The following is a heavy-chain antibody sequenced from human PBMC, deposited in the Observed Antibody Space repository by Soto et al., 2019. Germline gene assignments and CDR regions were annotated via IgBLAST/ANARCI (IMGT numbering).Heavy chain of an antibody. D-gene: IGHD4-17*01. Sequence: QVQLVQSGAEVKKPGASVKVSCKASGYTFTGYDINWVRQATGQGLEWMGWMNPNSGNTGYAQKFQGRVPMTRNTSISTAYMELSSLGSEDTALYYCARTLYGDNVDYWGQRTLVTVSS. CDR2: MNPNSGNT. CDR1: GYTFTGYD. J-gene: IGHJ4*02. V-gene: IGHV1-8*01. CDR3: ARTLYGDNVDY.